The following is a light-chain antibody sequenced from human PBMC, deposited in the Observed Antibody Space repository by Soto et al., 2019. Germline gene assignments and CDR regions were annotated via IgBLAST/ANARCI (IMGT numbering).Light chain of an antibody. CDR1: QNINND. Sequence: EIVMTQSPATLSVSLGERVTLSCRASQNINNDLSWYQQKPGQAPRVIIISASTRATGVAARFSGSGAGTEFTLTISSVQSEDFAVYHCQQYRNWPPPTFGGGTKVEIK. CDR2: SAS. CDR3: QQYRNWPPPT. V-gene: IGKV3-15*01. J-gene: IGKJ4*01.